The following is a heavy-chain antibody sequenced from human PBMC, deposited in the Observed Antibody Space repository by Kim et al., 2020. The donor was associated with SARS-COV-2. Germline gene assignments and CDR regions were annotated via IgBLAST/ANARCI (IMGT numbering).Heavy chain of an antibody. CDR2: GNGNT. V-gene: IGHV1-3*01. D-gene: IGHD3-16*01. J-gene: IGHJ4*02. CDR3: LGGFYFDY. Sequence: GNGNTIYSQEFQGRVTFTTDTSASTAYMELSFLRSEDSAVYYCLGGFYFDYWGQGTLVTVSS.